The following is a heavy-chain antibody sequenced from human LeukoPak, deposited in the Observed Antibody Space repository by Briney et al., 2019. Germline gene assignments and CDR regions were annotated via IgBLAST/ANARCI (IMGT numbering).Heavy chain of an antibody. CDR1: SGSISSSGYY. CDR2: IYYSGST. V-gene: IGHV4-39*07. J-gene: IGHJ6*03. Sequence: PSETLSLTCTVSSGSISSSGYYWGWIRQPPGKGLEWIGSIYYSGSTYYNPSLKSRVTISVDRSKNQFSLKLSSVTAADTAVYYCARDLHNYGSGSYPHYYYYMDVWAKGPRSPSP. CDR3: ARDLHNYGSGSYPHYYYYMDV. D-gene: IGHD3-10*01.